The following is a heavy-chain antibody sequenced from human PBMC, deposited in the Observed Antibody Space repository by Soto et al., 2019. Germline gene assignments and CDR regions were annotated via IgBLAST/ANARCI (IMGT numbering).Heavy chain of an antibody. D-gene: IGHD3-22*01. CDR2: IDPSDSQT. CDR3: ARQIYDSDTGPNFQYFFDS. V-gene: IGHV5-10-1*01. Sequence: GESRKISCKGSGYSFAGYWITWVRQKPGKGLEWMGRIDPSDSQTYYSPSFRGHVTISVTKSITTVFLQWSSLRASDTAMYYCARQIYDSDTGPNFQYFFDSWGQGTPVTVSS. J-gene: IGHJ4*02. CDR1: GYSFAGYW.